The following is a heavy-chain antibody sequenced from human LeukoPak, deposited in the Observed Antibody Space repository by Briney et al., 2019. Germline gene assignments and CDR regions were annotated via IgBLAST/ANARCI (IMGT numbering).Heavy chain of an antibody. CDR1: GGSISSYY. CDR2: FYYSGST. Sequence: PSETLSLTCTVSGGSISSYYWSWIRQPPGKGLEWIGYFYYSGSTNYNPSLKSRVTISVDTSKNQFSLKLSSVTAADTAVYYCARARGSGWYHDAFDTWGQGTMVTVSS. J-gene: IGHJ3*02. D-gene: IGHD6-19*01. CDR3: ARARGSGWYHDAFDT. V-gene: IGHV4-59*01.